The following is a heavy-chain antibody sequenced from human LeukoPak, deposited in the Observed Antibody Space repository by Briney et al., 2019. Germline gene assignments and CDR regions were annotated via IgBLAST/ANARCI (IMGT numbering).Heavy chain of an antibody. D-gene: IGHD2-2*01. V-gene: IGHV4-38-2*02. CDR2: MYPSGST. J-gene: IGHJ6*03. Sequence: KPSETLSLTCTVSGYSISSGYYWGWIRQPPGKGLEWIGSMYPSGSTYYNPSLKSRVTISIDTSYNRFSPNLTSVPAADTAVYYCARGVGVAPAAPPYMNVWGKGTTVTVSS. CDR1: GYSISSGYY. CDR3: ARGVGVAPAAPPYMNV.